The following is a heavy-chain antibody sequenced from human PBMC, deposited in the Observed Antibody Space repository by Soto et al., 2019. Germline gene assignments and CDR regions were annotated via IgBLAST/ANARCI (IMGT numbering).Heavy chain of an antibody. CDR3: ANGIAVSTSAFDI. CDR1: GGAFSSYA. D-gene: IGHD6-19*01. Sequence: SVKVSFKACGGAFSSYAISLVRRAPGQGLEWMGGIIPIFGTANYAQKFQGRVTITADKSTSTAYMELSSLRSEDTAVYYCANGIAVSTSAFDIWGQGTMVTVSS. V-gene: IGHV1-69*06. CDR2: IIPIFGTA. J-gene: IGHJ3*02.